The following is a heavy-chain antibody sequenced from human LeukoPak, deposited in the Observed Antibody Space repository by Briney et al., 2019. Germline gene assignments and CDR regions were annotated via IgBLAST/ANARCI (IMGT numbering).Heavy chain of an antibody. J-gene: IGHJ3*02. Sequence: SETLSLTCTVSGGSISSYYWSWIRQPPGKGLEWIGYIYYSGSTNYNPSLKSRVTISVDTSKNQFSLKLSSVTAADTAVYYCARDRSGSYRVDIWGQGTMVTVSS. D-gene: IGHD3-10*01. CDR2: IYYSGST. CDR3: ARDRSGSYRVDI. V-gene: IGHV4-59*01. CDR1: GGSISSYY.